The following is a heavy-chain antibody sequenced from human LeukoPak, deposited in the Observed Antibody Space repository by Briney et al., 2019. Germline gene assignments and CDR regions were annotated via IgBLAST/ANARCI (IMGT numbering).Heavy chain of an antibody. J-gene: IGHJ4*02. V-gene: IGHV4-38-2*02. CDR3: ARDRRDLNYRAKGEFDY. CDR1: GYSINSGYY. CDR2: IYYSGST. D-gene: IGHD1-7*01. Sequence: SETLSLTCTVSGYSINSGYYWGWIRQPPGKGLEWIGSIYYSGSTYYNPSLKSRVTISVDTSKNQFSLKLRSVTAADTAVYYCARDRRDLNYRAKGEFDYWGQGSLVTVSS.